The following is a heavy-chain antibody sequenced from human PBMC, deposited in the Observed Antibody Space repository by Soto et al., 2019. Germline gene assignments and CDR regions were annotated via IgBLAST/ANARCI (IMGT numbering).Heavy chain of an antibody. V-gene: IGHV4-39*01. D-gene: IGHD2-2*01. CDR3: ARIVVIPAAPDYYNYYGVDV. J-gene: IGHJ6*02. CDR1: GDSIISSNYY. Sequence: PSETLSLTCTVSGDSIISSNYYWAWIRQSPGKGLEWIGNMYYSGSTYYNLSLKSRVTMSVDTSKNQFSLKISSVTAADTSVYYCARIVVIPAAPDYYNYYGVDVWGQGTTVTV. CDR2: MYYSGST.